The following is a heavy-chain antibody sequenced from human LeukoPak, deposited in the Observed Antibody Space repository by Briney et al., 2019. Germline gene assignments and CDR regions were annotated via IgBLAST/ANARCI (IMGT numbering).Heavy chain of an antibody. Sequence: SETLSLTCAVYGGSFSGYYWSWIRRPPGKGLEWIGEINHSGSTNYNPSLKSRVTISVDTSKNQFSLKLSSVTAADTAVYYCARAAHYMDVWGKGTTVTISS. V-gene: IGHV4-34*01. CDR1: GGSFSGYY. CDR3: ARAAHYMDV. CDR2: INHSGST. J-gene: IGHJ6*03.